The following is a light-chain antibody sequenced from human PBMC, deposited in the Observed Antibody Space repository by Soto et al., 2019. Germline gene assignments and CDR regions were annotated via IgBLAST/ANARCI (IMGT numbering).Light chain of an antibody. V-gene: IGKV1-9*01. CDR3: QQLQRTPFT. J-gene: IGKJ3*01. CDR2: GAS. CDR1: QDVSRY. Sequence: SSLSASVGDRVTITCRASQDVSRYLAWYQQKAGKAPKLLIYGASTLQSGVPSRFSGFGSGTEFTLTISSLQPEDFATYHCQQLQRTPFTFVPGTKVDIK.